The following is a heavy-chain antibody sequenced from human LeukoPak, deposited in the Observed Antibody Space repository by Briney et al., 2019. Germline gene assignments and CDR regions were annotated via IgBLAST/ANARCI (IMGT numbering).Heavy chain of an antibody. D-gene: IGHD2-21*02. Sequence: PGGSLRLSCAASGFTFSSYWMHWVRQAPGKGLVWVSRINSDGSSTSYADSVKGRFTISRDNAKNTLYLQMNSLRAEDTAVYYCARFNIVVVTAFDYWGQGTLVTVSS. CDR2: INSDGSST. V-gene: IGHV3-74*01. J-gene: IGHJ4*02. CDR3: ARFNIVVVTAFDY. CDR1: GFTFSSYW.